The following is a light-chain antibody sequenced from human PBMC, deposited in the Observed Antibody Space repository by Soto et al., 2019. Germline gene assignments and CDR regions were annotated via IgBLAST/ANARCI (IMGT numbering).Light chain of an antibody. J-gene: IGLJ2*01. V-gene: IGLV1-36*01. Sequence: QSVLTQPPSVYEAPRQRVTISCSGSSSNIGNNAVNWYQQLPGKAPKLLIYYDDLLPSGVSDRFSGSQSGTSASLAISGLHSEDEADYYCAAWDDSLNGLLFGGGTKLTVL. CDR2: YDD. CDR3: AAWDDSLNGLL. CDR1: SSNIGNNA.